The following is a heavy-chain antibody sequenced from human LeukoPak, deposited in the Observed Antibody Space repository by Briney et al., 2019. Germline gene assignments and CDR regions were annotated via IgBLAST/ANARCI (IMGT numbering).Heavy chain of an antibody. Sequence: GGSLRLSCEASKFIFSSHWMTWVRQAPRKGLEWVAMINPDGGAKYYADSVKGRFTISRDNAKNSLDLQMNSLRVDDTAVYYCARGATYGGGDYWGQGTLVTVSS. J-gene: IGHJ4*02. CDR2: INPDGGAK. D-gene: IGHD4-23*01. CDR3: ARGATYGGGDY. CDR1: KFIFSSHW. V-gene: IGHV3-7*01.